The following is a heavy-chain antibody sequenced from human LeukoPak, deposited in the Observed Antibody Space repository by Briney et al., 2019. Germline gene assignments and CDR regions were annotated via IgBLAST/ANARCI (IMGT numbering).Heavy chain of an antibody. V-gene: IGHV3-74*01. Sequence: PGGSLRLSCATSGFTFSSYWMYWVRQAPGKGLVWVSRITTDGSGASYADSVKGRFATSRDNAKNTLYLQMNSLRAEDTAVYYCAREILIDIWGQGTMVTVSS. CDR1: GFTFSSYW. CDR2: ITTDGSGA. CDR3: AREILIDI. D-gene: IGHD2-15*01. J-gene: IGHJ3*02.